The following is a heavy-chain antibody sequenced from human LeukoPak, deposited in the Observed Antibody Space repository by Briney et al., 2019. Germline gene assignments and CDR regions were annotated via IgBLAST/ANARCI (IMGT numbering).Heavy chain of an antibody. J-gene: IGHJ4*02. CDR2: IYTSGST. CDR1: GGSISSGSYY. CDR3: ARGYSGYDHSDDYFDY. Sequence: KSSETLSLTCTVSGGSISSGSYYWRWIRQPAGKGLEWIGRIYTSGSTNYHPSLKSRVTISVDTSKNQFSLKLSSVTAADTAVYYCARGYSGYDHSDDYFDYWGQGTLVTVSS. D-gene: IGHD5-12*01. V-gene: IGHV4-61*02.